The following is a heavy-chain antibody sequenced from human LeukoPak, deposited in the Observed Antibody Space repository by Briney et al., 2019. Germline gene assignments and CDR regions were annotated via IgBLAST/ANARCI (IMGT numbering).Heavy chain of an antibody. V-gene: IGHV1-69*04. J-gene: IGHJ6*02. CDR1: GGTFSSYA. CDR2: IIPILDIA. CDR3: ARDQGVTDPPPYGLDV. D-gene: IGHD3-10*01. Sequence: SVKVSCKASGGTFSSYAISWVRQAPGQGLECMGRIIPILDIATYAQKFQGRVTITADKSTSTAYMELSSLSSEDTAVYYCARDQGVTDPPPYGLDVWGQGTTVAVSS.